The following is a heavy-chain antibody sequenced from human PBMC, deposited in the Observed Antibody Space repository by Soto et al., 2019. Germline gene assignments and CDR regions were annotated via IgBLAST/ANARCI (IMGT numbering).Heavy chain of an antibody. V-gene: IGHV1-24*01. CDR1: GYTLTELS. Sequence: ASVKVSCKVSGYTLTELSMHWVRQAPGKGLEWMGGFDPEDGETIYAQKFQGRVTMTTDTSTSTAYMELRSLRSDDTAVYYCERWENILVLTASSDGYDPWGQGTLVTVSS. D-gene: IGHD2-21*02. CDR2: FDPEDGET. CDR3: ERWENILVLTASSDGYDP. J-gene: IGHJ5*02.